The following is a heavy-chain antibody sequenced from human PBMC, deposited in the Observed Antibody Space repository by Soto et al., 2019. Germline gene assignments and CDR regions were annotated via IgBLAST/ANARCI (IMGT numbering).Heavy chain of an antibody. Sequence: GESLKISCKGSGYSFTSYWIGWVRQMPGKGLEWMGIIYPGDSDTRYSPSFQGQVTISADKSISTAYLQWSSLKASDTAMYYCARLITEDSFGRYYGMAVWGQGTTVTVSS. CDR3: ARLITEDSFGRYYGMAV. D-gene: IGHD3-10*01. J-gene: IGHJ6*02. V-gene: IGHV5-51*01. CDR1: GYSFTSYW. CDR2: IYPGDSDT.